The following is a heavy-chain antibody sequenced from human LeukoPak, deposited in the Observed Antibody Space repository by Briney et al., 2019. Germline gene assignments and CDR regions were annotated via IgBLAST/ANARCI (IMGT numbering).Heavy chain of an antibody. CDR1: GFTFSDYY. V-gene: IGHV3-11*04. D-gene: IGHD2-2*01. Sequence: GGSLRLPCAASGFTFSDYYMSWIRQAPGKGLEWVSYISSSGSIIYYADSVKGRFTISRDNAKNSLYLQMNSLRAEDTAVYYCARAPYCSSTSCYREGYYYYYYMDVWGKGTTVTVSS. J-gene: IGHJ6*03. CDR2: ISSSGSII. CDR3: ARAPYCSSTSCYREGYYYYYYMDV.